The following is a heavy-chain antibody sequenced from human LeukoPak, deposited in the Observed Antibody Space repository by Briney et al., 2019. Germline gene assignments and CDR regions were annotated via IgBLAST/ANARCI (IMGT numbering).Heavy chain of an antibody. J-gene: IGHJ4*02. CDR3: ARGSPSSYYDSSGYYGTFDY. Sequence: LWASVKVSCKASGYTFTGYYMHWVRQAPGQGLEWMGWINPNSGGTNYAQKFQGRVTMTRDTSISTAYMELSRLRSDDTAVYYCARGSPSSYYDSSGYYGTFDYWGQGTLVTVSP. CDR1: GYTFTGYY. V-gene: IGHV1-2*02. CDR2: INPNSGGT. D-gene: IGHD3-22*01.